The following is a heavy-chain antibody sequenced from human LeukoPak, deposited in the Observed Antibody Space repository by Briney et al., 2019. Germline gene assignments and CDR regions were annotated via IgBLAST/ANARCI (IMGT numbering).Heavy chain of an antibody. V-gene: IGHV3-48*01. CDR2: ISSTSSTI. CDR1: GFTFSSFS. J-gene: IGHJ4*02. D-gene: IGHD3-22*01. Sequence: GGSLRLSCAASGFTFSSFSMNWVRQAPGKGLEWVSYISSTSSTIYYADSVKGRFTISRDNAKNSLYLQMNSLRAEDTAVYYCARVLHKRNYDSTTYYGYWGQGTLVTVSS. CDR3: ARVLHKRNYDSTTYYGY.